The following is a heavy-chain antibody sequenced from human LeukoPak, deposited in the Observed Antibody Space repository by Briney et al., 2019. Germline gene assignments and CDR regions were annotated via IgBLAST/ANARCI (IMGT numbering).Heavy chain of an antibody. CDR1: EFTVSSNY. V-gene: IGHV3-53*01. Sequence: PGGSLRLSCTASEFTVSSNYMSWVRQAPGKGLEWVSVIYSGGTTYYADSVKGRFTISRDNSKNTLYLQMNSLRAEDPAVYYCARHSGAFDSWGQGTLVTVSS. J-gene: IGHJ4*02. D-gene: IGHD6-19*01. CDR2: IYSGGTT. CDR3: ARHSGAFDS.